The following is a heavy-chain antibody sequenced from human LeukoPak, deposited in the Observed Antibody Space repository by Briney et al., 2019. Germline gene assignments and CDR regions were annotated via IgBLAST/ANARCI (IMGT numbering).Heavy chain of an antibody. CDR1: GFTFSDYY. Sequence: GSLRLSCAASGFTFSDYYMSWIRQAPGKGLEWVSAISGSGGSTYYADSVKGRFTISRDNSKNTLYLQMNSLRGEDTAVYYCAKRLELRVWAFDIWGQGTMVTVSS. D-gene: IGHD1-7*01. CDR3: AKRLELRVWAFDI. CDR2: ISGSGGST. J-gene: IGHJ3*02. V-gene: IGHV3-23*01.